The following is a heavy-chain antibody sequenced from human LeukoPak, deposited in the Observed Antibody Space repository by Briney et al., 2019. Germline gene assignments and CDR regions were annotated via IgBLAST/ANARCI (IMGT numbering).Heavy chain of an antibody. J-gene: IGHJ3*02. Sequence: GGSLRLSCAASGFTFSSYGMHWVRQAPGKGLEWVAFIRYDGSNKYYADSVKGRFTISRDNSKNTLYLQMNSLRAEDTAVYYCAKDRWIVGATDAFDIWGQGTMVTVSS. V-gene: IGHV3-30*02. CDR2: IRYDGSNK. CDR3: AKDRWIVGATDAFDI. CDR1: GFTFSSYG. D-gene: IGHD1-26*01.